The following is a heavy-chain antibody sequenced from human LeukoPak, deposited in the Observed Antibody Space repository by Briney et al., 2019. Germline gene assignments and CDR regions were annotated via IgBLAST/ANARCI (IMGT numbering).Heavy chain of an antibody. V-gene: IGHV4-39*01. J-gene: IGHJ4*02. CDR1: GGSISSSSYY. CDR2: IYYSGST. CDR3: ASLYSRYFDY. Sequence: SETLSLTCTVSGGSISSSSYYWGWIRQPPGKGLEWIGSIYYSGSTYYNPSLKSRVTISVDTSKNQFSLKLSSVTAADAAVYYCASLYSRYFDYWGQGTLVTVSS. D-gene: IGHD2-21*01.